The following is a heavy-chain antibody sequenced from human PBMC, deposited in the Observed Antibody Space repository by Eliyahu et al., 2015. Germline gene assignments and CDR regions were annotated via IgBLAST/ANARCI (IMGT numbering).Heavy chain of an antibody. D-gene: IGHD6-13*01. CDR2: INWNGGST. CDR3: ARDTTAAARGAFDI. J-gene: IGHJ3*02. Sequence: EVQLVESGGGVVRPGGXLRLXCAASGXXXXDYGMSWVRQXPGKGLEWVSGINWNGGSTGYADSVKGRFTISRDNAKNSLYLQMNSLRAEDTALYHCARDTTAAARGAFDIWGQGTMVTVSS. V-gene: IGHV3-20*01. CDR1: GXXXXDYG.